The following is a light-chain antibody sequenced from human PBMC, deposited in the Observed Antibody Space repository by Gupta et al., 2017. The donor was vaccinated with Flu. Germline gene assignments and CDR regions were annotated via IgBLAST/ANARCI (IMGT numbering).Light chain of an antibody. CDR3: MIWHSSAVV. CDR2: YKSDSDK. V-gene: IGLV5-45*01. CDR1: SGINVGTYR. Sequence: CTLRSGINVGTYRIYWYQQKPGSPPQYLLRYKSDSDKQQGSGVPSRFSGSKDASANAGILLISGLQSEDEADYYCMIWHSSAVVFGGGTKLTVL. J-gene: IGLJ2*01.